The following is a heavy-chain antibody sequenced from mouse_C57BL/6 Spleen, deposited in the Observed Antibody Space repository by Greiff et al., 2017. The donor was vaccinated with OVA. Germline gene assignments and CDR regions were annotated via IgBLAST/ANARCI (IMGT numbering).Heavy chain of an antibody. J-gene: IGHJ3*01. CDR2: INPYNGGT. D-gene: IGHD2-4*01. CDR3: ARKRDYDYDVLAY. CDR1: GYTFTDYY. V-gene: IGHV1-19*01. Sequence: VQLKQSGPVLVKPGASVKMSCKASGYTFTDYYMNWVKQSHGKSLEWIGVINPYNGGTSYNQKFKGKATLTVDKSSSTAYMELNSLTSEDSAVYYCARKRDYDYDVLAYWGQGTLVTVSA.